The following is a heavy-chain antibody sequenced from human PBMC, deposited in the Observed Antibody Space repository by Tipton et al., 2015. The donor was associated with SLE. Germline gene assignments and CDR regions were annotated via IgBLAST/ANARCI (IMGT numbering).Heavy chain of an antibody. D-gene: IGHD3-10*01. CDR2: IKQDGSEK. V-gene: IGHV3-7*01. CDR1: GFTFSSYW. J-gene: IGHJ4*02. Sequence: SLRLSCAASGFTFSSYWMSWVRQAPGKGLEWVANIKQDGSEKYYVDSVKGRFTISRDNAKNSLYLQINSLRAEDTAVFYCARVGLWFGELYDYWGQGTLVTVSS. CDR3: ARVGLWFGELYDY.